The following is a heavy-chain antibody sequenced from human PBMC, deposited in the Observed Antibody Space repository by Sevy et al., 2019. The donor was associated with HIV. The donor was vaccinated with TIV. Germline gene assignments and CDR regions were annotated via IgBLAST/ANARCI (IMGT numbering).Heavy chain of an antibody. V-gene: IGHV5-51*01. J-gene: IGHJ4*02. CDR2: IYPDDSDT. CDR1: GYSFTSHW. CDR3: ATSRSGYFDSSGYYIY. D-gene: IGHD3-22*01. Sequence: GESLKISCKGSGYSFTSHWIGWVRHMPGKGLEWMGIIYPDDSDTRYSPSFQGQVTFLADKSISTAYLQWSRLKASDTAMYYCATSRSGYFDSSGYYIYWGQGTLVTVSS.